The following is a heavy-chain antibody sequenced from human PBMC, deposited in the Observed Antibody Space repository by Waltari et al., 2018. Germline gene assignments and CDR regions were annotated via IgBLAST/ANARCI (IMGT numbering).Heavy chain of an antibody. Sequence: QVQLQESGPGLVKPSETLSLTCTVSGGSISSHYWSWIRQPPGKGLEWIGYIYYSGSTNYNPSLKSRVTISVDTSKNQFSLKLSSVTAADTAVYYCAREVGSGYPRWFDPWGQGTLVTVSS. J-gene: IGHJ5*02. V-gene: IGHV4-59*11. CDR3: AREVGSGYPRWFDP. CDR2: IYYSGST. D-gene: IGHD3-22*01. CDR1: GGSISSHY.